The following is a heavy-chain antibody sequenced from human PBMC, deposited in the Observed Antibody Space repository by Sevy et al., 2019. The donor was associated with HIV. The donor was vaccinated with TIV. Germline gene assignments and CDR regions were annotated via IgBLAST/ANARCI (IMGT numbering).Heavy chain of an antibody. CDR3: TSDYS. D-gene: IGHD3-3*01. CDR2: ISGSGETT. CDR1: GLTFNSHA. V-gene: IGHV3-23*01. Sequence: GGSLRLSCAASGLTFNSHAMSWVRQPPGRGLEWVSAISGSGETTVYADSVRGRFTISRDDAKNSLYLQMNSLRVEDTAMYYCTSDYSWGQGTLVTVSS. J-gene: IGHJ4*02.